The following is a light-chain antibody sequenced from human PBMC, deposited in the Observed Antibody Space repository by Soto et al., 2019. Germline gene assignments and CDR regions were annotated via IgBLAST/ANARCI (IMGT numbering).Light chain of an antibody. J-gene: IGLJ2*01. CDR1: SSNIGAGYD. V-gene: IGLV1-40*01. CDR3: QSYDSRLTVV. Sequence: QSVLTQPPSVSGAPGQRVTISCTGSSSNIGAGYDVHWYQQVPGTAPKLLIYGNINRPSGVPDRFSGSKSGTSASLAITGLQADDETDYYCQSYDSRLTVVFAGGTKLTVL. CDR2: GNI.